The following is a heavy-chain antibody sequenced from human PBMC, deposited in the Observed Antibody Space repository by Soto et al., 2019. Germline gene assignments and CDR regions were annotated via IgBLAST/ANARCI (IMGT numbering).Heavy chain of an antibody. CDR1: GYSFTSYW. CDR2: IYPGDSDT. Sequence: GESLKISCKGSGYSFTSYWIGWVRQMPGKGLEWMGIIYPGDSDTRYNPSFQGQVTISADKSVNTAYVEWTSLQASDTGLYFCAITYFYDASGYTDGFDVWGQGTMVTVSS. D-gene: IGHD3-22*01. V-gene: IGHV5-51*01. CDR3: AITYFYDASGYTDGFDV. J-gene: IGHJ3*01.